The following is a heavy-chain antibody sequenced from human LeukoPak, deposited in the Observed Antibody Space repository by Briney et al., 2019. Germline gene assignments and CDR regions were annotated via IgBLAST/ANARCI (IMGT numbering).Heavy chain of an antibody. Sequence: TSETLSLTCTVSGASTSSNYWSWIRQPPGKGLEWIGYIYHSGSTNYNPSLKSRVTISVDTSKNQLSLKLSSVTAADTAVYYCASGRVYSSGWYDYWGQGTLVTVSS. CDR2: IYHSGST. CDR3: ASGRVYSSGWYDY. CDR1: GASTSSNY. V-gene: IGHV4-59*01. D-gene: IGHD6-19*01. J-gene: IGHJ4*02.